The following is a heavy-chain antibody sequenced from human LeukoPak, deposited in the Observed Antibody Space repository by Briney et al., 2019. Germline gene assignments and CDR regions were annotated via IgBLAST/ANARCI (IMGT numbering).Heavy chain of an antibody. CDR2: IYYSGST. Sequence: PETLSLTCTVSGGSISSYYWSWIRQPPGKGLEWIGYIYYSGSTNYNPSLKSRVTISVDTSKNQFSLKLSSVTAADTAVYYCARGSESSSWYEDWFDPWGQGTLVTVSS. V-gene: IGHV4-59*01. D-gene: IGHD6-13*01. CDR3: ARGSESSSWYEDWFDP. J-gene: IGHJ5*02. CDR1: GGSISSYY.